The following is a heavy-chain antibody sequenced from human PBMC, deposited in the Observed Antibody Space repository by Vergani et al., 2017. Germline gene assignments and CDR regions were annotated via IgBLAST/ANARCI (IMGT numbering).Heavy chain of an antibody. CDR1: GYTFTDYF. Sequence: QVQLVQSGAEVKKPGASVKVSCKASGYTFTDYFMHWVRQAPGQGLEWMGWINPNSGGTNYAQKFQGRVTMTRDTSISTAYMELSNLRAEETAVYYCARVGTSSNRYNFDYWGQGTLVTVSS. CDR2: INPNSGGT. V-gene: IGHV1-2*02. D-gene: IGHD2-2*01. CDR3: ARVGTSSNRYNFDY. J-gene: IGHJ4*02.